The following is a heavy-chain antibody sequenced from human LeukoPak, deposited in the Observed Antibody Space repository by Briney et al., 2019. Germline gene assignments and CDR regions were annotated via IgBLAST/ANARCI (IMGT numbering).Heavy chain of an antibody. J-gene: IGHJ3*02. CDR3: ATDRRYSYGSSVIVFDI. CDR2: FDPEDGET. Sequence: PAVKVSRKVSVYTLTELSMHWVRQAPGKGLEWMGGFDPEDGETIYAQKFQGRVTMTEDTSTDTAYMELSSLRSEDTAVYYCATDRRYSYGSSVIVFDIWGQGTMVTVSS. D-gene: IGHD5-18*01. V-gene: IGHV1-24*01. CDR1: VYTLTELS.